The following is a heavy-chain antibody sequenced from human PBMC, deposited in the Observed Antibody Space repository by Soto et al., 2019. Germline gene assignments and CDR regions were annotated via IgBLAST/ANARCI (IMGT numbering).Heavy chain of an antibody. CDR3: AHPTGVGATVAIDY. CDR1: GFSRIAIVVG. D-gene: IGHD1-26*01. Sequence: GSGPTLVNPTQTLTLTFTFSGFSRIAIVVGVGWIRQPPGKALEWLALIYWNDDKRYSPSLKSRLTITKDTSKNQVVLTMTNMDPVDTATYYCAHPTGVGATVAIDYWGQGTLVTVPQ. J-gene: IGHJ4*02. CDR2: IYWNDDK. V-gene: IGHV2-5*01.